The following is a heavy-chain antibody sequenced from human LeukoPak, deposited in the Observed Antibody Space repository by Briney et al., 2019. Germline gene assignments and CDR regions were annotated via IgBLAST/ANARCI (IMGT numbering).Heavy chain of an antibody. CDR2: ISGSGGST. V-gene: IGHV3-23*01. Sequence: PGGSLRLSCAASGFTFSSYAMSWVRQAPGKGLEWVSAISGSGGSTYYADSVKGRFTISRDNSKNTLYLQMNSLRAEDTAVYYCARGGYDILMGHVPDYYGMDVWGQGTTVTVSS. CDR3: ARGGYDILMGHVPDYYGMDV. CDR1: GFTFSSYA. J-gene: IGHJ6*02. D-gene: IGHD3-9*01.